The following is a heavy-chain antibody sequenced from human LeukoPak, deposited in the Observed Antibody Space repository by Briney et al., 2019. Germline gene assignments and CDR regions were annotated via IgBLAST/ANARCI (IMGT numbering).Heavy chain of an antibody. D-gene: IGHD2-2*02. V-gene: IGHV1-18*01. CDR1: GYTFTSYG. CDR2: ISAYNGNT. J-gene: IGHJ5*02. CDR3: ARSPYCSSTSCYTPGRWFDP. Sequence: ASVKVSCKASGYTFTSYGISWVRQAPGQGLEWMGWISAYNGNTNYAQKLQGRVTMTTDTSTSTAYMELRSLRSDDTAVYYCARSPYCSSTSCYTPGRWFDPWGQGTLVTVSS.